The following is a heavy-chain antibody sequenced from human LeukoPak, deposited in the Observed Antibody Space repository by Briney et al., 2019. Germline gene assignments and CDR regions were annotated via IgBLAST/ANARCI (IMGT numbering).Heavy chain of an antibody. D-gene: IGHD2-15*01. V-gene: IGHV4-59*01. CDR1: GGSISSYY. CDR3: AREGYCSGGSCYRGNIDY. Sequence: SETLSLTCTVSGGSISSYYWSWIRQPPGKGLEWIGYIYYSGSTNYNPSLKSRVTISIGTSKNQFSLKLTSVTAADTAVYYCAREGYCSGGSCYRGNIDYWGQGTRVTVSS. J-gene: IGHJ4*02. CDR2: IYYSGST.